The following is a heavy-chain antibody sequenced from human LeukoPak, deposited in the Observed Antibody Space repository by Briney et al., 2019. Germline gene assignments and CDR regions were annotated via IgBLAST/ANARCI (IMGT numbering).Heavy chain of an antibody. CDR1: GGSISSSSYY. J-gene: IGHJ6*03. CDR2: IYYSGST. CDR3: AREGSSGWPSYYYYYMDV. Sequence: SETLSLTCTVSGGSISSSSYYWGWIRQPPGKGLEWIGSIYYSGSTYYNPSLKSRVTISVDTSKNQFSLKLSSVTAADTAVYYCAREGSSGWPSYYYYYMDVWGKGTTVTVSS. V-gene: IGHV4-39*07. D-gene: IGHD6-19*01.